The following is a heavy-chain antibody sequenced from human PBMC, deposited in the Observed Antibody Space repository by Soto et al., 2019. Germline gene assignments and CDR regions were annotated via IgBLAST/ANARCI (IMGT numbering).Heavy chain of an antibody. CDR2: IYYSGST. D-gene: IGHD5-12*01. CDR3: ARHEPPGVRWLQFGRHDAFDI. Sequence: KTSETLSLTCTVSGGSISSSSYYWGWIRQPPGKGLEWIGSIYYSGSTYYNPSLKSRVTISVDTSKNQFSLKLSSVTAADTAVYYCARHEPPGVRWLQFGRHDAFDIWGQGTMVTVSS. V-gene: IGHV4-39*01. CDR1: GGSISSSSYY. J-gene: IGHJ3*02.